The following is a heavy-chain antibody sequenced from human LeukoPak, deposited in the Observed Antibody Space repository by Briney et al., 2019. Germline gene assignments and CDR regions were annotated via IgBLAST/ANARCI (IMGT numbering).Heavy chain of an antibody. CDR2: ISWNSGSI. Sequence: GRSLRLSCAASGFTFDDYAMHWVRQAPGTGLEGVSGISWNSGSIGYADSVKGRFTISRDNAKNSLYLQMNSLRAEDTALYYCASSLATNDAFDIWGQGTMVTVSS. V-gene: IGHV3-9*01. D-gene: IGHD2-8*01. CDR1: GFTFDDYA. CDR3: ASSLATNDAFDI. J-gene: IGHJ3*02.